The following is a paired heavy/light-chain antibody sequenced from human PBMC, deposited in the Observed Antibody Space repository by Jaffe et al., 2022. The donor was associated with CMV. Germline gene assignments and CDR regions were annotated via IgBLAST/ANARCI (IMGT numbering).Light chain of an antibody. CDR1: ISNIGAGFD. CDR3: QSYDSSLSESGV. V-gene: IGLV1-40*01. CDR2: RNT. Sequence: QSVLTQPPSVSGAPGQRVTISCTGSISNIGAGFDVHWYQQLPGAAPRLLIYRNTDRPSGVPDRFSGSRSGTSASLAITGLQPEDEADYYCQSYDSSLSESGVFGGGTKLTVL. J-gene: IGLJ2*01.
Heavy chain of an antibody. J-gene: IGHJ5*02. CDR1: GGTFDNYA. D-gene: IGHD3-16*01. CDR3: ARGPYSYVWRWLDP. CDR2: IIPIFGTA. V-gene: IGHV1-69*01. Sequence: QVHLVQSGAEVTKPGSSVKVSCKVSGGTFDNYALSWVRQAPGQGLEWMGGIIPIFGTAKYAQNFQGRVTITADESTSTVYMELSSLTSEDTAVYYCARGPYSYVWRWLDPWGQGTLVTVSS.